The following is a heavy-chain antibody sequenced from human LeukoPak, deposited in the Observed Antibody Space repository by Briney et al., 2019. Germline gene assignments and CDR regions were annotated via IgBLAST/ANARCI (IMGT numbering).Heavy chain of an antibody. CDR2: ISWNSGSI. CDR1: GFTFDDYA. J-gene: IGHJ4*02. Sequence: GGSLRLSCAASGFTFDDYAMHWVRQAPGKGLQWVSGISWNSGSIGYADSVKGRFTISRDNAKNSLYLQMNSLRAEDMALYYCAKDWAEEPTEYFDYWGQGTLVTVSS. D-gene: IGHD1-26*01. V-gene: IGHV3-9*03. CDR3: AKDWAEEPTEYFDY.